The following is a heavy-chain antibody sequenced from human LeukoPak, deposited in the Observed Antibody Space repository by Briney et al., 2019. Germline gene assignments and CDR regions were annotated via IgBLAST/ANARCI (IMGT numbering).Heavy chain of an antibody. CDR1: GFMFSDHA. J-gene: IGHJ4*02. CDR2: IGSDGSKK. Sequence: PGRSLRLSCVASGFMFSDHAFHWVRQSPDKGLEWVALIGSDGSKKYYADSVQGRFTVSRENSKNTLFLQMNTLRADDTAVYFCARQMTSTSLFDSWGQGTLVTVSS. CDR3: ARQMTSTSLFDS. D-gene: IGHD5/OR15-5a*01. V-gene: IGHV3-30*04.